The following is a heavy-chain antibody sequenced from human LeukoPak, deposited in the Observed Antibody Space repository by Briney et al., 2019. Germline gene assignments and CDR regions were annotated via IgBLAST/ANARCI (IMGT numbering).Heavy chain of an antibody. CDR3: ARGLTAAAYGGY. D-gene: IGHD2-2*01. J-gene: IGHJ4*02. Sequence: GGSLRLSCAASGFTFSSYEINWVRQAPGKGLEWVSYISSSGSTIYYADSVKGRFTISRDNAKNSLYLQMNSLRAEDTAVYYCARGLTAAAYGGYWGQGTLVTVSS. V-gene: IGHV3-48*03. CDR1: GFTFSSYE. CDR2: ISSSGSTI.